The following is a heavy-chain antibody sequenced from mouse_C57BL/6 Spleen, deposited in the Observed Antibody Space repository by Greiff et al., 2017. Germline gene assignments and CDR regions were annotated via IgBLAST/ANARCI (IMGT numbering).Heavy chain of an antibody. V-gene: IGHV5-4*01. CDR1: GFTFSSYA. J-gene: IGHJ1*03. Sequence: EVMLVESGGGLVKPGGSLKLSCAASGFTFSSYAMSWVRQTPEKRLEWVATISDGGSYTYYPDNVKGRFTISRDNAKNNLYLQMSHLKSEDTAMYYCAKDSSYDGYSWYFDVWGTGTTVTVSS. CDR3: AKDSSYDGYSWYFDV. D-gene: IGHD2-3*01. CDR2: ISDGGSYT.